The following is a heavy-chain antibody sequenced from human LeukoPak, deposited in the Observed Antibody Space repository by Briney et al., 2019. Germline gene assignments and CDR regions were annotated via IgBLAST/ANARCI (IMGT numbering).Heavy chain of an antibody. CDR1: GGSISSYY. J-gene: IGHJ5*02. V-gene: IGHV4-4*07. Sequence: SETLSLTCTVSGGSISSYYWSWIRQPAGKGLEWIGRIYTSGSTNYNPSLKSRVTMSVDTSKNQFSLKLSSVTAADTAVYYCARGYYAMGMYNWFDPWGQGTLVTVSS. D-gene: IGHD3-3*01. CDR2: IYTSGST. CDR3: ARGYYAMGMYNWFDP.